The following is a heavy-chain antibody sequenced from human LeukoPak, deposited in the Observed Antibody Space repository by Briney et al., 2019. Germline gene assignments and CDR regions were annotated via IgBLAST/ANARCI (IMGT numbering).Heavy chain of an antibody. CDR3: ARALAGPRDY. J-gene: IGHJ4*02. CDR1: GFGFGNYW. V-gene: IGHV3-74*03. Sequence: PGGSLRLSCASSGFGFGNYWMHWVRQTPGEGLVWVSRINSDGSSTTYADSGKGRFTISRDNAKNTLYLQMNSLRAEDTAVYYCARALAGPRDYWGQGTLVTVSS. CDR2: INSDGSST. D-gene: IGHD6-19*01.